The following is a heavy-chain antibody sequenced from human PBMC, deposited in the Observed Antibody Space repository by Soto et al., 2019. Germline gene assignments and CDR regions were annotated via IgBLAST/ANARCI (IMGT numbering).Heavy chain of an antibody. D-gene: IGHD3-9*01. J-gene: IGHJ5*02. Sequence: ASVKVSCKASGYTFTSYGISWARQAPGQGLEWMGWISAYNGNTNYAQKLQGRVTMTTDTSTSTAYMELRSLRSDDTAVYYCARETYYDILTGRNWFDPWGQGTLVTVSS. CDR3: ARETYYDILTGRNWFDP. V-gene: IGHV1-18*01. CDR1: GYTFTSYG. CDR2: ISAYNGNT.